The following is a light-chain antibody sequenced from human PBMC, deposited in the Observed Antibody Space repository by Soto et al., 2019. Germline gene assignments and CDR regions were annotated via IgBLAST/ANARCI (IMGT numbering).Light chain of an antibody. CDR2: GIS. CDR1: QSVTNRY. V-gene: IGKV3-20*01. Sequence: ESVLTQSPGTLSLSPGERATLSCRASQSVTNRYFAWYQQRPGQAPRLLIYGISNRATGTTDRFSGSGSGTDFTLTISRLEPEDFVVYYCQQYSSLPHTFGQGTKLEVK. CDR3: QQYSSLPHT. J-gene: IGKJ2*01.